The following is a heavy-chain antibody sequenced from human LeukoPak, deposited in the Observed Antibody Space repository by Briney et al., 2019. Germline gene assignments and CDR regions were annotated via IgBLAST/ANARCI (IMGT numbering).Heavy chain of an antibody. J-gene: IGHJ5*02. D-gene: IGHD2-15*01. CDR3: ARQPYCSGGSCYPGWFDP. CDR1: GYSFTSYW. V-gene: IGHV5-10-1*01. CDR2: IDPSDSYT. Sequence: GESLKISRKGSGYSFTSYWISWVRQMPGKGLEWMGRIDPSDSYTNYSPSFQGHVTISADKSISTAYLQWSSLKASDTAMYYCARQPYCSGGSCYPGWFDPWGQGTLVTVSS.